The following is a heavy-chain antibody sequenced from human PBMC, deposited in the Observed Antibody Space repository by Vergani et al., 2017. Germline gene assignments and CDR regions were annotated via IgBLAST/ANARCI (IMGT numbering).Heavy chain of an antibody. D-gene: IGHD1-20*01. CDR1: GFTFSNAW. J-gene: IGHJ6*03. Sequence: EVQLVESGGGLVKPGGSLRLSCAASGFTFSNAWMSWVRQAPGKGLEWVSYISSSSSTIYYADSVKGRFTISRDNAKNSLYLQMNSLRAEDTAVYYCARVGITALIYYMDVWGKGTTVTVSS. CDR2: ISSSSSTI. V-gene: IGHV3-48*01. CDR3: ARVGITALIYYMDV.